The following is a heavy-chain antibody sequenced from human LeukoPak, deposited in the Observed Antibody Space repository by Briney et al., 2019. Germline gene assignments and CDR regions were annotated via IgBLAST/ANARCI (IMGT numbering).Heavy chain of an antibody. V-gene: IGHV4-31*03. CDR3: ARVAARSSAFDI. CDR2: IYYSGST. D-gene: IGHD6-25*01. J-gene: IGHJ3*02. CDR1: GSSISSGGYY. Sequence: SQTLSLTCTVSGSSISSGGYYWSWIRQHPGKGLEWIGYIYYSGSTYYNPSLKSRVTISVDTSKNQFSLKLSSVTAADTAVYYCARVAARSSAFDIWGQGTMVTVSS.